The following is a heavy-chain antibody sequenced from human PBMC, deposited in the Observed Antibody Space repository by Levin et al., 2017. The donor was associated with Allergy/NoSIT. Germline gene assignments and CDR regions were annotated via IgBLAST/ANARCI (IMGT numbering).Heavy chain of an antibody. J-gene: IGHJ4*02. CDR2: IDWDDDK. CDR1: GFSLSTSGMC. D-gene: IGHD3-10*01. Sequence: SGPTLVKPTQTLTLTCTFSGFSLSTSGMCVSWIRQPPGKALEWLARIDWDDDKYYSTSLKTRLTISKDTSKNQVVLTMTNMDPVDTATYYCARILVKTATMVRGPIPPYFDYWGQGTLVTVSS. V-gene: IGHV2-70*11. CDR3: ARILVKTATMVRGPIPPYFDY.